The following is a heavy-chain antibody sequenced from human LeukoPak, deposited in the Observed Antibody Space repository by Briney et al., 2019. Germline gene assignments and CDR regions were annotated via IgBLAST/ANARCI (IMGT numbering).Heavy chain of an antibody. Sequence: PSETLSLTCTVSGGSITSSPYYWGWIRQPPGKGLEWIGSISFSGSTFYNPSLKSRVTISVDTSKNQFSLKLSSVTAADTAVYYCACYAYYFDYWGQGTLVTVSS. CDR1: GGSITSSPYY. J-gene: IGHJ4*02. D-gene: IGHD3-16*01. CDR2: ISFSGST. CDR3: ACYAYYFDY. V-gene: IGHV4-39*07.